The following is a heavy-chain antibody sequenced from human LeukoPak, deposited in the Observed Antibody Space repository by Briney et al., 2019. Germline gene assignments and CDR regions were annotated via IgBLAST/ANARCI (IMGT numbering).Heavy chain of an antibody. CDR2: ISYDGSNK. J-gene: IGHJ4*02. CDR3: AREGGYDILTGLDY. Sequence: GGSLRLSCAASGFTFSSYAMHWVRQAPGKGLEWVAVISYDGSNKYYADSVKGRFTISRDNSKNTLYLQMCSLRAEDTAVYYCAREGGYDILTGLDYWGQGTLVTVSS. V-gene: IGHV3-30-3*01. CDR1: GFTFSSYA. D-gene: IGHD3-9*01.